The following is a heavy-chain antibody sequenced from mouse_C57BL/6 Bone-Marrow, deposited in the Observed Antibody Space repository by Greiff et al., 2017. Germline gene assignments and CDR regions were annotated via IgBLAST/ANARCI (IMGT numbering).Heavy chain of an antibody. Sequence: EVQLQQSGPELVKPGASVKISCKASGYTFTDYYMNWVKQSHGKSLEWIGDINPNNGGTSYNQKFKGKATLTVDKSSSTAYMELRSLTSEDSAVYYCARDHYSNFIAYWGQGTLVTVSA. CDR3: ARDHYSNFIAY. J-gene: IGHJ3*01. CDR2: INPNNGGT. V-gene: IGHV1-26*01. CDR1: GYTFTDYY. D-gene: IGHD2-5*01.